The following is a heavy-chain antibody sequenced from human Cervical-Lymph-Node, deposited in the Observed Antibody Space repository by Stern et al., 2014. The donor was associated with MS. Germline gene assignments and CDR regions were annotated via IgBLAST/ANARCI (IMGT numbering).Heavy chain of an antibody. J-gene: IGHJ4*02. CDR2: IDRVGGEQ. CDR1: GFTFRRYW. CDR3: VREDSDFDY. Sequence: EVQLVESGGGLVRPGASLRLSCAASGFTFRRYWMSWVRQAPGQGLEWMGHIDRVGGEQNYVDSVQGRLTISRDTANTSVYMELTSLRDEDTAVYYCVREDSDFDYWGQGTLVAVSS. V-gene: IGHV3-7*01.